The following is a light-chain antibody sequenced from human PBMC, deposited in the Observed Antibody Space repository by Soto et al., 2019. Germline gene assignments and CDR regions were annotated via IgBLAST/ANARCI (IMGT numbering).Light chain of an antibody. V-gene: IGLV4-60*02. CDR1: SGHSSNI. J-gene: IGLJ3*02. CDR3: ETWDSNTNWV. CDR2: LEGSGSY. Sequence: QLVLTQSSSASASLGSSVKLTCTLSSGHSSNIIAWHQQQPGKAPRYLMKLEGSGSYNKGSGVPDCFSGSSSGADRYLTISNLQFEDEADYYCETWDSNTNWVFGGGTKLTVL.